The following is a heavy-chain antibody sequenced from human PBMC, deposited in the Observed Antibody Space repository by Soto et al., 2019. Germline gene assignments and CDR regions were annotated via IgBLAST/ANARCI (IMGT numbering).Heavy chain of an antibody. Sequence: GGSLRLSCAASGFTFSDYYMSWIRQAPGKGLEWVSHISTSGCAIYYVESVKGRFTISRDNAKNSLILQMNSLRAEDTALYFCARAWIQLSIDAFDIWGQGTMVTVSS. D-gene: IGHD5-18*01. CDR3: ARAWIQLSIDAFDI. CDR2: ISTSGCAI. CDR1: GFTFSDYY. J-gene: IGHJ3*02. V-gene: IGHV3-11*01.